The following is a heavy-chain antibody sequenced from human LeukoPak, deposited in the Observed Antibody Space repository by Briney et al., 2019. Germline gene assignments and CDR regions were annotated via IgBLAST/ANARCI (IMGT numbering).Heavy chain of an antibody. Sequence: GGSLRLSCAASGLTFSSYSMNWVRQAPGKGLEWVSSISSSSSYIYYADSVKGRFTISRDNAKNSLYLQMNSLRAEDTAVYYCARVAVSRSEGDYWGQGTLVTVSS. D-gene: IGHD6-19*01. CDR2: ISSSSSYI. CDR3: ARVAVSRSEGDY. CDR1: GLTFSSYS. J-gene: IGHJ4*02. V-gene: IGHV3-21*01.